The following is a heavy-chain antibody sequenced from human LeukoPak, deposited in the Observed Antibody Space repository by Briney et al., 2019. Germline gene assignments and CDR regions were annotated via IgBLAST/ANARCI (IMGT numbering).Heavy chain of an antibody. CDR1: GFTFSNYA. Sequence: GRSLRLSCAASGFTFSNYAMHWVRQAPGKGLEWVAVISYDGSNKYYADSVKGQFTISRDNYKNTFYLEINSLRAEDTAVYYCARSRGATGYYWVDFWGQGTLVTVSS. CDR2: ISYDGSNK. V-gene: IGHV3-30-3*01. CDR3: ARSRGATGYYWVDF. J-gene: IGHJ4*02. D-gene: IGHD3-22*01.